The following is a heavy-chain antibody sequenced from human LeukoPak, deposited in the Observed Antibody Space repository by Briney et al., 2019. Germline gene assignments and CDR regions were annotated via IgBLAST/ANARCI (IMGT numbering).Heavy chain of an antibody. CDR1: GFTFSSYW. Sequence: GGSLRLSCAASGFTFSSYWMSWVRQAPGKGLEWVANIKQDGSEKYYVDSVKGRFTISRDNAKNSLYLQMNSLRAEDTAVYYCARESSLDILTGYLSLYYYYGMDVWGQGTTVTVS. V-gene: IGHV3-7*01. CDR2: IKQDGSEK. CDR3: ARESSLDILTGYLSLYYYYGMDV. D-gene: IGHD3-9*01. J-gene: IGHJ6*02.